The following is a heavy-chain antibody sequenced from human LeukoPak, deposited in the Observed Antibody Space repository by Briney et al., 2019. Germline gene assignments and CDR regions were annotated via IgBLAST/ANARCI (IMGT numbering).Heavy chain of an antibody. D-gene: IGHD3-3*01. Sequence: SETLSLTCTVSGGSISSGSYYWSWIRQPAGKRLEWIGRISSSGSTNYNPSLKSRVTMSLDTSKNQFSLKLSSVTAADTAVYYCARVYDFGGFDLWGQGTMVTVSS. CDR1: GGSISSGSYY. V-gene: IGHV4-61*02. J-gene: IGHJ3*01. CDR2: ISSSGST. CDR3: ARVYDFGGFDL.